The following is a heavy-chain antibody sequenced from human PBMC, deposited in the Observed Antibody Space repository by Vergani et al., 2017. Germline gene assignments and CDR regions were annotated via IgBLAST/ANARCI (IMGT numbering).Heavy chain of an antibody. CDR2: IYYSGST. Sequence: QLQLQESGPGLVKPSETLSLTCTVSGGSISSSSYYWGWIRQPPGKGLEWIGRIYYSGSTYYNPSLKSRVTISVDTSKHQFSLKLSSVTAADTAVYYCARRRVAWFDPWGQGTLVTVSS. CDR3: ARRRVAWFDP. D-gene: IGHD2-15*01. CDR1: GGSISSSSYY. J-gene: IGHJ5*02. V-gene: IGHV4-39*01.